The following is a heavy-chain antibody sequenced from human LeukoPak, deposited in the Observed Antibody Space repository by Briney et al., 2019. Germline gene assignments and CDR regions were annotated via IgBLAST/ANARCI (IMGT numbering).Heavy chain of an antibody. J-gene: IGHJ4*02. D-gene: IGHD6-13*01. CDR2: ISYDGSNK. CDR1: GFTFDDYG. Sequence: GGSLRLSCAASGFTFDDYGMSWVRHAPGKGLEWVAVISYDGSNKYYADSVKGRFTISRDNSRNTLYLQMNSLRAEDTAVYYCAKDISGSWSIDYWGQGTLVTVSS. V-gene: IGHV3-30*18. CDR3: AKDISGSWSIDY.